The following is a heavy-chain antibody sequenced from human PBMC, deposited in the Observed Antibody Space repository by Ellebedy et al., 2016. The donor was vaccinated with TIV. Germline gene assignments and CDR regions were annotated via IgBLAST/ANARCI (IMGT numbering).Heavy chain of an antibody. CDR3: ARDEGGSGSLSY. CDR2: IYYSGST. CDR1: GGSISSGAFY. J-gene: IGHJ4*02. V-gene: IGHV4-31*03. Sequence: MPSETLSLTCTVPGGSISSGAFYWTWIRQQPGKGLEWIGNIYYSGSTYYNPSLKSRVTISLDTSKNQFSLRLSSVTAADTAVYYCARDEGGSGSLSYWGQGTLVTVSS. D-gene: IGHD3-10*01.